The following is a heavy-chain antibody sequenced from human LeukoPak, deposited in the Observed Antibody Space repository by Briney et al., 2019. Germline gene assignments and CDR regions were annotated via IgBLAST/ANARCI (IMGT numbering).Heavy chain of an antibody. CDR3: ARGSMIAQRLDAFDI. CDR2: ISTTGGHI. V-gene: IGHV3-21*01. Sequence: GGSLRLSCAAAGFTFRSYSMNWVRQAPGKGLEWVSSISTTGGHIYYADSLKGRFTISRDNARNSLSLQVNGLRADDTGIYYCARGSMIAQRLDAFDIWGQGTEVTVSS. J-gene: IGHJ3*02. D-gene: IGHD2-21*01. CDR1: GFTFRSYS.